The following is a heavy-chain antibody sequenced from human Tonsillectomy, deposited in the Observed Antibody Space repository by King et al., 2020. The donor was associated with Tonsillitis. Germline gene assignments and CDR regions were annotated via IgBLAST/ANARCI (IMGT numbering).Heavy chain of an antibody. Sequence: HVQLQESGPGLVKPSETPSLTCAVSGYSISSGYYWGWIRQPPGKGLEWIGSIYHSGSTYYNPSLKSRVTISVDTSKNQFSLKLSSVTAADTAVYYCARCLKAAAGTDYWGQGTLVTVSS. CDR3: ARCLKAAAGTDY. V-gene: IGHV4-38-2*01. CDR2: IYHSGST. J-gene: IGHJ4*02. D-gene: IGHD6-13*01. CDR1: GYSISSGYY.